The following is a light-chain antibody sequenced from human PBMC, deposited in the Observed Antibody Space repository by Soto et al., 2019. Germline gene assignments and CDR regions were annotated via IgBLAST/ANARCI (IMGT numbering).Light chain of an antibody. Sequence: QSVLTQPASVSGSPGQSITISCTGTSSDIGNYDFVSWYQQVPGTAPKLLILGVSNRPSGISGRFSGSKSGNTASLTISGLQPEDEADYYCMSFIASTTTHWVLGGGTKVTVL. V-gene: IGLV2-14*03. CDR2: GVS. CDR1: SSDIGNYDF. CDR3: MSFIASTTTHWV. J-gene: IGLJ3*02.